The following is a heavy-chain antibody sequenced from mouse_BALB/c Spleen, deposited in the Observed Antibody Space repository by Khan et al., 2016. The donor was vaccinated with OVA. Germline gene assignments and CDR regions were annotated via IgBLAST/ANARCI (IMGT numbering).Heavy chain of an antibody. CDR2: IDPANGNT. CDR3: AITTVVRYYAMDY. V-gene: IGHV14-3*02. CDR1: DFNIKDTY. J-gene: IGHJ4*01. Sequence: EVQLQESGAELVKPGASVKLSCTASDFNIKDTYMHWVKQRPEQGLEWIGRIDPANGNTKYDPKFQGKATITADTSSNTAYLQLSSLTSEDTAVYYCAITTVVRYYAMDYWGQGTSVTVSS. D-gene: IGHD1-1*01.